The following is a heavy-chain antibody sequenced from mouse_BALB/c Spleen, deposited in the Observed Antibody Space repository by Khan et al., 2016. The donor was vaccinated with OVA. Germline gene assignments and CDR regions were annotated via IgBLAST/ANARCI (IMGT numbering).Heavy chain of an antibody. CDR3: ARNSYMYDFTY. J-gene: IGHJ3*01. CDR2: TWSGGNT. CDR1: GFSLTTYG. Sequence: QVQLKQSGPDLVQPSQSLSITCTVSGFSLTTYGVHWVRQSPGKGLEWLGLTWSGGNTDYNAAFISRLSITKDNSKSQVFFKMNSLQADDTAMYYCARNSYMYDFTYWGQGTLVTVSA. D-gene: IGHD2-14*01. V-gene: IGHV2-2*01.